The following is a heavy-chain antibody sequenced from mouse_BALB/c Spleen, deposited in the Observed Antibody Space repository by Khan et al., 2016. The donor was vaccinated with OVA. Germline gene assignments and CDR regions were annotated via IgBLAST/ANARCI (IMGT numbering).Heavy chain of an antibody. V-gene: IGHV3-2*02. CDR2: ISYSGNT. Sequence: EVQLQQSGPGLVKPSQSLSLTYTVTGYSITSDYAWNWLRQFPGNKLEWMGYISYSGNTNYTPSLRSRISITRDTSKNQFFLQLNSVTTEDTATYYCARVYGGDFDYWGQGTTLTVSS. J-gene: IGHJ2*01. D-gene: IGHD1-1*01. CDR3: ARVYGGDFDY. CDR1: GYSITSDYA.